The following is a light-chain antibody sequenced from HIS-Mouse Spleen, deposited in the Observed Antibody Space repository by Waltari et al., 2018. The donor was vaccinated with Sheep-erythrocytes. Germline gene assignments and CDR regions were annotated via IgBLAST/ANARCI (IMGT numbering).Light chain of an antibody. CDR3: CSYAGSYNHV. J-gene: IGLJ1*01. CDR1: SSDVGGYNY. CDR2: DVS. V-gene: IGLV2-11*01. Sequence: QSALTQPRSVSGSPGQSVTISCTGTSSDVGGYNYVSWYQQYPGKAPKLMIYDVSKRPSWVPDLFSGSKSGNTASLTISGLQAEDEADYYCCSYAGSYNHVFATGTKVTVL.